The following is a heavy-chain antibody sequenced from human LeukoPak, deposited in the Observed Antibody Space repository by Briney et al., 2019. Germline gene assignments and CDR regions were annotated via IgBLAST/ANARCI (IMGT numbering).Heavy chain of an antibody. CDR1: GNTFSGYY. D-gene: IGHD3-9*01. CDR3: ARDFDWPYSNAFDI. CDR2: INPNSGGT. V-gene: IGHV1-2*02. J-gene: IGHJ3*02. Sequence: ASVKVSCKASGNTFSGYYMHWVRQAPGQGLEWMGWINPNSGGTNYAQKFQGRVTMTRDTSISTAYMDLSRLRSDDTAVYYCARDFDWPYSNAFDIWGQGTMVTVSS.